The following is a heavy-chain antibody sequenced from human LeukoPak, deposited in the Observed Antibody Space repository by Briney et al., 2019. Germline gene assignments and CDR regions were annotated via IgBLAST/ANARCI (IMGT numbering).Heavy chain of an antibody. J-gene: IGHJ4*02. D-gene: IGHD2-8*02. V-gene: IGHV3-23*01. CDR2: IFPSGGEI. Sequence: GGSLRLSCAAAGFTFSTFAMIWVRQPPGKGLEWVSSIFPSGGEIHYADSVRGRFTSSRVNSKSTLSLQMNSLRAEDTAIYYCATYRQVLLPFESWGQGTLVTVSS. CDR3: ATYRQVLLPFES. CDR1: GFTFSTFA.